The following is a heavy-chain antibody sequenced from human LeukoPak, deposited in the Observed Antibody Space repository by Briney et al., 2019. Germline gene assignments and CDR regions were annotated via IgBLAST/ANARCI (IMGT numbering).Heavy chain of an antibody. V-gene: IGHV3-23*01. CDR1: GFVFSNYA. CDR2: ISGSGAST. Sequence: GGSLRLSCAASGFVFSNYAMSWVRQAPGKGLEWVSAISGSGASTYYADSVKGRFTISRDNSKSTLYLQMNSLRAEDTAVYYCATCRYGGNTPSDAFDIWGQGTMVTVSS. D-gene: IGHD4-23*01. J-gene: IGHJ3*02. CDR3: ATCRYGGNTPSDAFDI.